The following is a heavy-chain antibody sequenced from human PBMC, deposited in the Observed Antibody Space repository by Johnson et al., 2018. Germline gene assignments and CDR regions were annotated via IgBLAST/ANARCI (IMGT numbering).Heavy chain of an antibody. V-gene: IGHV4-39*01. CDR2: FYYSGST. Sequence: QVQLQESGPGLVKPSETLSLTCTVSGGSIRNRSFYWGWIRQPPEEGLEWIGSFYYSGSTYYNPSLKSRVTISIDTSKNQFPLKLSSVTAADTAVYYFGKLSGNYYFQSWFDPWGPGTLVTVSS. CDR3: GKLSGNYYFQSWFDP. CDR1: GGSIRNRSFY. J-gene: IGHJ5*02. D-gene: IGHD1-26*01.